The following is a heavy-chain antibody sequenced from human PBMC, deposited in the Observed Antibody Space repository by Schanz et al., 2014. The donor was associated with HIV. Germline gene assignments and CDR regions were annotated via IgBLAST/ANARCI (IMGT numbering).Heavy chain of an antibody. CDR3: ARDRLHPGNGMDA. Sequence: QVQLVESGGGVVQPGRSLRLSCAGSGFSFDTFGIHWVRQAPGKGLEWLAVISYDGRNKKFANSVKGRFTISRDNSKNTLYLQMNSLRPEDTAVYYCARDRLHPGNGMDAWGQGTTVTVSS. J-gene: IGHJ6*02. CDR1: GFSFDTFG. D-gene: IGHD4-4*01. CDR2: ISYDGRNK. V-gene: IGHV3-30*03.